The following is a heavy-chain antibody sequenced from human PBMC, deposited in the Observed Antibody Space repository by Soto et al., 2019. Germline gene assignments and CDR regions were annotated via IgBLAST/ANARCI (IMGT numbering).Heavy chain of an antibody. J-gene: IGHJ6*02. CDR2: INPNSGGT. D-gene: IGHD3-16*01. V-gene: IGHV1-2*02. Sequence: RASVKVSCKASGYTFTGYYMHWVRQAPGQGLEWMGWINPNSGGTNYAQKFQGRVTMTRDTSISTAYMELSRLRSDDTAVYYCARSLGDNAYYYGMDVWGQGTTVTVSS. CDR3: ARSLGDNAYYYGMDV. CDR1: GYTFTGYY.